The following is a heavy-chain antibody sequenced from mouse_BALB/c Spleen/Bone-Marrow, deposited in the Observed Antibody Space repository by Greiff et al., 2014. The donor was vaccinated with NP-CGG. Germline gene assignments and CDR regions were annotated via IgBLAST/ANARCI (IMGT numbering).Heavy chain of an antibody. CDR1: GYSFTDYD. J-gene: IGHJ4*01. CDR2: IYPGDGST. V-gene: IGHV1S56*01. CDR3: ARGGIGRSLDY. Sequence: QVQLKESGPELVKPGTLVKISCKASGYSFTDYDINWVKQRPGQGLEWIGWIYPGDGSTKYNEKFKDKATLTADRSSSTAYMQLSSLTSESSAVYFCARGGIGRSLDYWGQGTSVTVSS. D-gene: IGHD3-3*01.